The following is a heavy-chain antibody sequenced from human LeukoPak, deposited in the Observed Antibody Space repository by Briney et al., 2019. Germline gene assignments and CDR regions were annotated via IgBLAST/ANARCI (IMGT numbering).Heavy chain of an antibody. Sequence: SETLSLTCTVSGGSVSSGSYYWSWIRQPPGKGLEWIGYIYYSGSTNYNPSLKSRVTISVDTSKNQFSLKLSSVTAADTAVYYCARSQFPVDYGWSDPWGQGTLVTVSS. CDR2: IYYSGST. V-gene: IGHV4-61*01. CDR3: ARSQFPVDYGWSDP. D-gene: IGHD4-17*01. J-gene: IGHJ5*02. CDR1: GGSVSSGSYY.